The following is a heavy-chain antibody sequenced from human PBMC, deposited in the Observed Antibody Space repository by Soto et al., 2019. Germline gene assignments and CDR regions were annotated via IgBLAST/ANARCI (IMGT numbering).Heavy chain of an antibody. CDR1: GGSISSYY. CDR3: ARACEYSSSQSDY. Sequence: TLSLICTVSGGSISSYYWSWIRQPPGKGLEWIGYIYYSGSTNYNPSLKSRVTISVDTSKNQFSLKLSSVTAADTAVYYCARACEYSSSQSDYWGPGTLQTDSS. J-gene: IGHJ4*01. V-gene: IGHV4-59*01. CDR2: IYYSGST. D-gene: IGHD6-6*01.